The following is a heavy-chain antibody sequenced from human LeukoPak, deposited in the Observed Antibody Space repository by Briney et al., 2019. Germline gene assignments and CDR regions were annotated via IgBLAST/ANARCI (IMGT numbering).Heavy chain of an antibody. D-gene: IGHD3-3*01. CDR1: GFTFSSYW. J-gene: IGHJ4*02. CDR2: INSDGSST. Sequence: GGSLRLSCAASGFTFSSYWMHWVRQAPGKGLVWVSRINSDGSSTSYADSVKGRFTIPRDNTKNSLYLQMNSLRVEDTAVFYCARDQYDTWSRRGNFDSWGQGTLVIVSS. V-gene: IGHV3-74*01. CDR3: ARDQYDTWSRRGNFDS.